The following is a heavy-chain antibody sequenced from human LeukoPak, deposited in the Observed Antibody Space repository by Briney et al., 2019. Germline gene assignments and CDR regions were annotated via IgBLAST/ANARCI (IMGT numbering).Heavy chain of an antibody. V-gene: IGHV4-30-2*01. Sequence: PSQTLSLTCTVSGGSISSGGYYWSWIRQPPGKGLEWIGYIYHSGSTYYNPSLKSRVTISVDTSKNQFSLKLSSVTAADTAVYYCARGRLRYFDWFSYYYYGMDVWGQGTTVTVSS. J-gene: IGHJ6*02. CDR1: GGSISSGGYY. D-gene: IGHD3-9*01. CDR3: ARGRLRYFDWFSYYYYGMDV. CDR2: IYHSGST.